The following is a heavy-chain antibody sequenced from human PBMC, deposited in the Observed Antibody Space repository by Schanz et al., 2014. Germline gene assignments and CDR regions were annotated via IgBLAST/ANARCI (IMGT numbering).Heavy chain of an antibody. CDR3: VKDLQRELLRDDHYYGMDV. Sequence: VHLVESGGGLSRPGGSLRLSCAASGFTFSHAWMGWVRQAPGKGLEWVALIRSDERDKCYADSVKGRFSISRDNSKNTMYLEMNSVRAEDTAVYYCVKDLQRELLRDDHYYGMDVWGQGTTVTVSS. CDR2: IRSDERDK. J-gene: IGHJ6*02. D-gene: IGHD1-26*01. CDR1: GFTFSHAW. V-gene: IGHV3-30*02.